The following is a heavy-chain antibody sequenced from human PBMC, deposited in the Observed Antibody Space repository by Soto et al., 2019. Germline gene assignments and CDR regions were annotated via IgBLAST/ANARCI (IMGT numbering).Heavy chain of an antibody. D-gene: IGHD2-8*01. CDR2: MNPNSGNT. V-gene: IGHV1-8*01. CDR3: ATYPSMVLDAFDI. Sequence: ASVKVSCKASGYTSTSYDINWVRQATGQELEWMGWMNPNSGNTGYAQKFQGRVTMTRSTSISTAYMELSSLTSEDTAVYYCATYPSMVLDAFDIGGQGTKVTVSS. CDR1: GYTSTSYD. J-gene: IGHJ3*02.